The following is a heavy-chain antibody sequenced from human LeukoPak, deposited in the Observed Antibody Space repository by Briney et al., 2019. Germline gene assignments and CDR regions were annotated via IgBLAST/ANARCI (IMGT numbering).Heavy chain of an antibody. V-gene: IGHV3-23*01. D-gene: IGHD2-15*01. J-gene: IGHJ3*02. CDR1: GFTFSSYA. Sequence: PGGSLRLSCAASGFTFSSYAMSWVRQAPGKGLEWVSAISGSGGSTYYADSVKGRFTISRDNSKNTLYLQMNSLRAEDTAVYYCAKADIVVVVAAAHGAFDIWGQGTMVTVSS. CDR3: AKADIVVVVAAAHGAFDI. CDR2: ISGSGGST.